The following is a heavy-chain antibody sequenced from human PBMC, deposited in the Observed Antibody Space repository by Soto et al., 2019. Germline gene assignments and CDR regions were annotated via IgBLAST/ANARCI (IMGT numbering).Heavy chain of an antibody. V-gene: IGHV1-2*04. CDR1: GYTFTGYY. CDR3: ARGGEVRGVYYYYGMDV. CDR2: INPNSGGT. D-gene: IGHD3-10*01. J-gene: IGHJ6*02. Sequence: ASVKVSCKASGYTFTGYYMHWVRQAPGQGLEWMGWINPNSGGTNYAQKFQGWVTMTRDTSISTAYMELSRLRSDDTAVYYCARGGEVRGVYYYYGMDVWGQGTTVTVSS.